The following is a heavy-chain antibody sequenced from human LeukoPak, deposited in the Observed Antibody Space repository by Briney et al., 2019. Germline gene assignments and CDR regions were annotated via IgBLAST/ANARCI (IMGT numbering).Heavy chain of an antibody. CDR2: ISSSSNTI. CDR3: ARDPYCSSTSCISGDAFDI. J-gene: IGHJ3*02. D-gene: IGHD2-2*01. V-gene: IGHV3-48*01. CDR1: GFTFSSYS. Sequence: GGSLRLSCAASGFTFSSYSMNWVRQAPGKGLEWVSFISSSSNTIYYADSVKGRFTISRDNAKNSLYLQMNSLRAEDTAVYYCARDPYCSSTSCISGDAFDIWGQGTMVTVSS.